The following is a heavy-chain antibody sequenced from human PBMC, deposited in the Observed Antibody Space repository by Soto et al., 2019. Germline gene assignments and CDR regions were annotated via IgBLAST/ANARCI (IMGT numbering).Heavy chain of an antibody. Sequence: ASVKVSCKASGYTFTGDYMHWVRQAPGQGLEWMGWITPNSRGTNYAQMFQGRVTMTRDTSISTAYMELSRLRSDDTAVYYCAREYSGSYSDAFDIWGQGTMVTVSS. CDR2: ITPNSRGT. CDR3: AREYSGSYSDAFDI. J-gene: IGHJ3*02. CDR1: GYTFTGDY. D-gene: IGHD1-26*01. V-gene: IGHV1-2*02.